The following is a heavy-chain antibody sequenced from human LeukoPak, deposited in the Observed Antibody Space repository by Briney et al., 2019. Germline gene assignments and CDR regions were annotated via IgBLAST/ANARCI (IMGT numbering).Heavy chain of an antibody. V-gene: IGHV4-61*01. J-gene: IGHJ4*02. CDR3: ARTQYCTSSTSCYFGYFDY. CDR1: GGSVSSASYY. CDR2: VYFTGST. Sequence: SETLSLTCTVSGGSVSSASYYWSWIRQPPGKGLEWIAYVYFTGSTNYNPSLKSRVTISLDMSKSQFSLKLSSVTAADTAVYYCARTQYCTSSTSCYFGYFDYWGQGTLVTVSS. D-gene: IGHD2-2*01.